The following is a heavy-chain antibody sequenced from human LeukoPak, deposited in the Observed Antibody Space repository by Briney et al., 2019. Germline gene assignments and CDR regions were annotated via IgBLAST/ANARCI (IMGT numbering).Heavy chain of an antibody. CDR3: AKAVSSSWALFDY. CDR1: GFTFSSYG. D-gene: IGHD6-13*01. Sequence: GGSLRLSCAASGFTFSSYGMHWVRQAPGKGLEWVAVIWYDGSNKYYADSVKGRFTISRDNSKNTLYLQMNSLRAEDTAVYYCAKAVSSSWALFDYWGQGTLVTVSS. J-gene: IGHJ4*02. CDR2: IWYDGSNK. V-gene: IGHV3-33*06.